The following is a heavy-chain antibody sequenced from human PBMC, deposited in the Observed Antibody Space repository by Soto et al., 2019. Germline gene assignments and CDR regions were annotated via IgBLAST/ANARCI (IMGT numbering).Heavy chain of an antibody. V-gene: IGHV3-30*18. CDR3: AKGHDFGVVILDY. CDR2: ISYDGSNK. D-gene: IGHD3-3*01. J-gene: IGHJ4*02. Sequence: GGSLRLSCAASGFTFSSYVMHWVRQAPGKGLEWVAVISYDGSNKYYADSVKGRFTISRDNSKNTLYLQMNSLRAEDTAVYYCAKGHDFGVVILDYWGQGTLVTVSS. CDR1: GFTFSSYV.